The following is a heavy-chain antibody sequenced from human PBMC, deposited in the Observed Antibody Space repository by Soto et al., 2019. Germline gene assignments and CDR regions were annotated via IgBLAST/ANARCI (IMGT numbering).Heavy chain of an antibody. V-gene: IGHV1-69*12. CDR2: IIPIFGTA. J-gene: IGHJ6*02. D-gene: IGHD5-12*01. Sequence: QVQLVQSGAEVKKPGSSVKVSCKASGGTFSSYAISWVRQAPGQGLEWMGGIIPIFGTANYAQKFQGRVTITAEESTSTAYMELSSLRSEDTPVYYCARDQESGNVIKLLYYYGMDVWGQGTTVTVSS. CDR3: ARDQESGNVIKLLYYYGMDV. CDR1: GGTFSSYA.